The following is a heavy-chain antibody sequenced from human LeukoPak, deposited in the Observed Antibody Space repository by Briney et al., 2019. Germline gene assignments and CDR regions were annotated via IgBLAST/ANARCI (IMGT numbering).Heavy chain of an antibody. CDR1: GSIFSSSG. CDR2: ISGSAGNT. J-gene: IGHJ4*02. D-gene: IGHD1-1*01. CDR3: ARESSGRRVQTFDY. Sequence: GGSLRLSCEASGSIFSSSGMSWVRQAPGKGLEWVSTISGSAGNTDYADSVKGRFTISRDNSKNTLYLQMTSLRVEDTAVYYCARESSGRRVQTFDYWGQGTLVTVSS. V-gene: IGHV3-23*01.